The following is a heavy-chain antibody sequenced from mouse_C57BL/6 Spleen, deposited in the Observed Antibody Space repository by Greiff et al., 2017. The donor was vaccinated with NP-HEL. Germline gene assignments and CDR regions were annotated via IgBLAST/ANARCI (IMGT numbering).Heavy chain of an antibody. CDR2: IDPSDSYT. V-gene: IGHV1-50*01. Sequence: QVQLQQSGAELVKPGASVKLSCKASGYTFTSYWMQWVKQRPGQGLEWIGEIDPSDSYTNYNQKFKGKATLTVDTSSSTAYMQLSSLTSEDSAVYYCARRNYYYGSSLDYWGQGTTLTVSS. CDR3: ARRNYYYGSSLDY. J-gene: IGHJ2*01. CDR1: GYTFTSYW. D-gene: IGHD1-1*01.